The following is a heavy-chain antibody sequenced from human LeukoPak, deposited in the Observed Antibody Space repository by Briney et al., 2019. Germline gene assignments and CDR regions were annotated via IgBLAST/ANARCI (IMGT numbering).Heavy chain of an antibody. V-gene: IGHV3-7*01. CDR3: ATLPAPYGANFDY. Sequence: PGGSLRLSCAASGFTFSSYWMSWVRQAPGKGLEWVANIEQDGSEKYYVDSVKGRFTISRDNAKNSLYLQMNSLRAEDTAVYYCATLPAPYGANFDYWGQGTLVTVSS. CDR2: IEQDGSEK. D-gene: IGHD4/OR15-4a*01. CDR1: GFTFSSYW. J-gene: IGHJ4*02.